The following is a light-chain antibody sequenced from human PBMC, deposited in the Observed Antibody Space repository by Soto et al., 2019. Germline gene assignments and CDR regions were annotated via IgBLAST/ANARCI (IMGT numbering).Light chain of an antibody. CDR3: GTWDSSLSAYV. Sequence: QSVLTKPPSVSAAPGQKVTISCSGSRSTLGRHSVSWYQQVPRTAPKLLIYDNHKRPSGIPDRFSGSKSGTSATLGITGLQTGDEADYYCGTWDSSLSAYVFGTGTKVTVL. CDR1: RSTLGRHS. J-gene: IGLJ1*01. CDR2: DNH. V-gene: IGLV1-51*01.